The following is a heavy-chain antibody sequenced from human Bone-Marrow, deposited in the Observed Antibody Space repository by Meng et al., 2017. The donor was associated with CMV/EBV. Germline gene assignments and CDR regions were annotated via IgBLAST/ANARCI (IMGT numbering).Heavy chain of an antibody. CDR3: AKGSRGELPTYFDY. CDR1: GFTFDDYA. Sequence: GGSLRLSCAASGFTFDDYAMHWVRQAPGKGLEWVSLISWDGGSTYYADSVKGRFTISRDNAKNSLYLQMNSLRAEDTALYYCAKGSRGELPTYFDYWGQGTLVTVSS. CDR2: ISWDGGST. D-gene: IGHD1-26*01. V-gene: IGHV3-43D*03. J-gene: IGHJ4*02.